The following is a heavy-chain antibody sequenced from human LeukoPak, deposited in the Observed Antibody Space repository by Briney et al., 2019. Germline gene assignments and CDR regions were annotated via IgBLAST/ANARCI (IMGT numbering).Heavy chain of an antibody. D-gene: IGHD2-2*01. CDR1: GGTFSSYA. CDR3: ARGWGSATREACDY. V-gene: IGHV1-69*13. Sequence: GASVKVSCKASGGTFSSYAISWVRQAPGQGLEWMGGIIPIFGTANYAQKFQGRVTITADESTSTAYMELSSLRSEDTAVYYCARGWGSATREACDYWGQGTLVTVSS. CDR2: IIPIFGTA. J-gene: IGHJ4*02.